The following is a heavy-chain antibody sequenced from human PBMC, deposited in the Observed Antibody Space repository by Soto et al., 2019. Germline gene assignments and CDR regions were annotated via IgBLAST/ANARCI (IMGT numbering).Heavy chain of an antibody. D-gene: IGHD6-19*01. Sequence: SETLSLTCSVSGGSITINNYYWAWVRQPPGKGLEYIGSIFYTGSATYNPSLKSRVTISVDTSKNQFSLKLSSVTAPDTAVYFCARHQPQGWHDYWGQGTLVTVSS. CDR3: ARHQPQGWHDY. CDR2: IFYTGSA. J-gene: IGHJ4*02. CDR1: GGSITINNYY. V-gene: IGHV4-39*01.